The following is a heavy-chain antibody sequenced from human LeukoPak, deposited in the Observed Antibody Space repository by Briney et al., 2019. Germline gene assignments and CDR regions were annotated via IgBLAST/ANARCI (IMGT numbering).Heavy chain of an antibody. CDR1: GFTFSSYA. V-gene: IGHV3-7*03. D-gene: IGHD1-7*01. J-gene: IGHJ5*02. Sequence: GGSLRLSCAASGFTFSSYAMSWVRQAPGKGLEWVANIKQDGREKYYVDSVKGRFTISRDNAKNSLYLQMNTLRAEDTAVYYCAKDAELRSRWFDPWGQGTLVTVSS. CDR2: IKQDGREK. CDR3: AKDAELRSRWFDP.